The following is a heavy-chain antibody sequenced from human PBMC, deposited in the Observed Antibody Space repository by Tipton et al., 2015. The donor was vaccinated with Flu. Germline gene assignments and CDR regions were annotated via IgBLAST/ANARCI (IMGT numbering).Heavy chain of an antibody. J-gene: IGHJ1*01. Sequence: SLRLSCAASAARFSSYWMSWVRQAPGKGLEWVANINLDGSEKYYVGSVKGRFTISRDNAKDSLYLQMNSLRVEDTAVYYCARGRGYNWYPGGEYYQHWGQGTLVTVSS. CDR3: ARGRGYNWYPGGEYYQH. V-gene: IGHV3-7*01. CDR2: INLDGSEK. CDR1: AARFSSYW. D-gene: IGHD3-3*01.